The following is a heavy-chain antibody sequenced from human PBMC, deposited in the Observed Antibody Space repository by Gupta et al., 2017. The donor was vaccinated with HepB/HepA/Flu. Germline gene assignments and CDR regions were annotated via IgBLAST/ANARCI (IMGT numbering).Heavy chain of an antibody. CDR2: IRSRADGATT. CDR1: GFTFTKAW. CDR3: STLFGSATDS. Sequence: EVQLVESGGGLVKPGESLRLSCAASGFTFTKAWMSWVRQAPGKGLEWVGRIRSRADGATTDYTAPVKDRFTISRDDSKNTLYLQMNSLKIEDTGVYYCSTLFGSATDSWGRGTLVTVSS. V-gene: IGHV3-15*01. D-gene: IGHD2-21*01. J-gene: IGHJ4*02.